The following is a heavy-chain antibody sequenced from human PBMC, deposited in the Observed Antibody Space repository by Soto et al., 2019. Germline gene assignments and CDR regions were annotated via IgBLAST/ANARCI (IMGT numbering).Heavy chain of an antibody. V-gene: IGHV3-23*01. Sequence: GGSLRLSCAASGFTFSSYAMSRVRQAPGKGLEWVSAISGSGGSTYYADSVKGRFTISRDNSKNTLYLQMNSLRAEDTAVYYCAKYHRYRSSSWPYYFEYWGQGTLVPVSP. J-gene: IGHJ4*02. CDR1: GFTFSSYA. CDR2: ISGSGGST. D-gene: IGHD6-13*01. CDR3: AKYHRYRSSSWPYYFEY.